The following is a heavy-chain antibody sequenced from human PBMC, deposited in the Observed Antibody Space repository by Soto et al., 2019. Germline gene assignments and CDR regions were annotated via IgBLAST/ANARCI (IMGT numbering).Heavy chain of an antibody. CDR3: AREDGRLAAVEY. V-gene: IGHV3-21*01. D-gene: IGHD6-13*01. CDR2: ISSSSSYI. Sequence: EVQLVESGGGLVKPGGSLRLSCAASGFTLSSYSMNWVRQAPGKGLEWVSSISSSSSYIYYADSVKGRFTVSRGNAQNSVYLQMNSLRAEDTAVYYYAREDGRLAAVEYWGQGSLVTVSS. J-gene: IGHJ4*02. CDR1: GFTLSSYS.